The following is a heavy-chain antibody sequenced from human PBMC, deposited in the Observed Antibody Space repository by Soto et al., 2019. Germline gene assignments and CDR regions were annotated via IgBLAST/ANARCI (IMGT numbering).Heavy chain of an antibody. CDR2: ISAYNGNT. Sequence: ASVKVSCKASGYTFTSYGISWVRQAPGQGLEWMGWISAYNGNTNYAQKLQGRVTMTTDTSTSTVYMELRRLRSDATAVYSCARDPLPQTLVLWDVNWFDTWGQGTLVTVSS. V-gene: IGHV1-18*01. CDR3: ARDPLPQTLVLWDVNWFDT. CDR1: GYTFTSYG. D-gene: IGHD6-13*01. J-gene: IGHJ5*02.